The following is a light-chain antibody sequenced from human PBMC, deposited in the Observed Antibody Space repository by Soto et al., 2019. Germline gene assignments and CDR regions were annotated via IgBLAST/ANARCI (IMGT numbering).Light chain of an antibody. CDR1: SNDVGGHDY. Sequence: QSALTQPASVTGSPGQSITISCTGTSNDVGGHDYVSWYQQHPGKVPKLMIYDVLRRPSGVSDRFSGSKSGLTASLTISGLRPEDEADYYCGSYTSSSTLVFGTGTNVTVL. J-gene: IGLJ1*01. CDR2: DVL. CDR3: GSYTSSSTLV. V-gene: IGLV2-14*03.